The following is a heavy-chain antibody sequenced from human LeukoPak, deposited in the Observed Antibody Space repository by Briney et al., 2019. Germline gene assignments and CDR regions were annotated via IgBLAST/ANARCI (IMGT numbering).Heavy chain of an antibody. V-gene: IGHV4-31*03. CDR3: ARVDGSGSKRWFDP. J-gene: IGHJ5*02. CDR2: IHNSGST. CDR1: GGSISSGGFY. Sequence: PSETLSLTCSVTGGSISSGGFYWSWIRQHPGQGQEWIGYIHNSGSTYYNPSLQSRAIISLDTSKSQFSLQLNSVTAADTAVYYCARVDGSGSKRWFDPWGQGVPVTVSS. D-gene: IGHD3-10*01.